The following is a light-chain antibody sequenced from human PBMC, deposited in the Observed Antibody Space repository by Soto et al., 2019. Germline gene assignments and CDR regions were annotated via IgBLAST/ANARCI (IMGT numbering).Light chain of an antibody. CDR3: ISYTERQYYI. V-gene: IGLV2-14*03. CDR2: AVS. CDR1: SSDIGSYDH. Sequence: QSVLTQPASVSGSPGQSITISCSGTSSDIGSYDHVAWYQQFPGKSPKLIIYAVSDRPSGVSDRFSGSNSGISASLTISGVRTEDEADYYCISYTERQYYIFGNGTKVTV. J-gene: IGLJ1*01.